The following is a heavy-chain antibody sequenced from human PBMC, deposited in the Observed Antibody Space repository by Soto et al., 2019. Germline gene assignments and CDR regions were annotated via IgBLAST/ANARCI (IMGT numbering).Heavy chain of an antibody. CDR2: ILYDGTIE. D-gene: IGHD6-6*01. V-gene: IGHV3-30-3*01. CDR3: EREASVEALNWFDT. J-gene: IGHJ5*02. CDR1: GFTFSQYA. Sequence: PGGSLRLSCAASGFTFSQYALNWVRQAPGKGLEWVAVILYDGTIEHYADSVKGRFTVSRDNSKNTVYLQMDSLTPEDTGVYYCEREASVEALNWFDTWGQGTLVTVSS.